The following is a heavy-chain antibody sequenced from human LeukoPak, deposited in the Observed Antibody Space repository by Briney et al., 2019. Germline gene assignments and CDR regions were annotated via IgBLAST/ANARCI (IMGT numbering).Heavy chain of an antibody. V-gene: IGHV1-69*06. J-gene: IGHJ4*02. CDR1: GGTFSSYA. CDR2: IIPIFGTA. Sequence: SVKVSCKASGGTFSSYAISWVRQAPGQGLEWMGRIIPIFGTANYAQKFQGRVTITADKSTSTAYMELSSLRSEDTAVYYCARDSARWLVGGQDNWGQGTVVTVSS. CDR3: ARDSARWLVGGQDN. D-gene: IGHD6-19*01.